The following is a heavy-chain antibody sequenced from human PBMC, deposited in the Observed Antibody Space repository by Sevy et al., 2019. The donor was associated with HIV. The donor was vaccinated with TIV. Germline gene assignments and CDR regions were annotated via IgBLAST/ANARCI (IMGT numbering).Heavy chain of an antibody. Sequence: GGSLRLSCAASGFTFSSYWMTWVRQAPGKGLEWVANIKQDMSEKYYADSVKGRFTISRDNARNSLYLQMESLRAEDTAVYYCAKAQQVTMLVVIGGLYFDFWGQEPWSPSPQ. CDR1: GFTFSSYW. CDR3: AKAQQVTMLVVIGGLYFDF. D-gene: IGHD3-22*01. CDR2: IKQDMSEK. J-gene: IGHJ4*01. V-gene: IGHV3-7*01.